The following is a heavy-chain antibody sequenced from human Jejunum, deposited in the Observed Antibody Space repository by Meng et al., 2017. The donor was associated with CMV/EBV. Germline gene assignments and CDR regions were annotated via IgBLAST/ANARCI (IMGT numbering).Heavy chain of an antibody. J-gene: IGHJ5*01. Sequence: YSVSSGYYWGWIRQPPGKGLEWIGSIYHSGTAYYNPSLRSRVTISVDTSQNQFSLKLNSVTATDTALYYCARSAGSGGHTGALDSWGQGTLVTVSS. CDR1: YSVSSGYY. V-gene: IGHV4-38-2*01. CDR2: IYHSGTA. CDR3: ARSAGSGGHTGALDS. D-gene: IGHD3-10*01.